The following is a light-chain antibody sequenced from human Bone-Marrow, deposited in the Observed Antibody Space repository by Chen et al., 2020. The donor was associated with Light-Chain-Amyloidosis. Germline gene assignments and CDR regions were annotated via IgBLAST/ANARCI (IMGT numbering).Light chain of an antibody. CDR3: QHCGHSPKT. CDR2: DAY. Sequence: SVLTQSPGTLSLSPWERATLSCRTSQCISASYLAWYQHKPGQAPRLLMYDAYTRATGIPDRFSGSGSGTDFTLSISRLEPEDFVVYYCQHCGHSPKTFGQGTKVEIK. J-gene: IGKJ1*01. CDR1: QCISASY. V-gene: IGKV3-20*01.